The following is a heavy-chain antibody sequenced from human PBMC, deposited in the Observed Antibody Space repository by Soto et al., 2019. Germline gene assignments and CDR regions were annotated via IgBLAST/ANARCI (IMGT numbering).Heavy chain of an antibody. J-gene: IGHJ4*02. V-gene: IGHV3-30*18. CDR1: GFTFSNYG. CDR3: AKDRYYGSGTGGANY. CDR2: ISYDGSNK. Sequence: QVQLVESGGGVVQPGRSLRLSCAASGFTFSNYGMHWVRQAPGKGLEWVALISYDGSNKYYADSVKGRFTISRDNSKNTLYLQMNSLRAEDTAVYYCAKDRYYGSGTGGANYWGQGTLVTVSS. D-gene: IGHD3-10*01.